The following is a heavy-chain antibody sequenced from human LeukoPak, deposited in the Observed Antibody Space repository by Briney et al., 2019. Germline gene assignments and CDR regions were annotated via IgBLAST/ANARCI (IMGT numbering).Heavy chain of an antibody. D-gene: IGHD4-17*01. CDR2: FDPEDGET. CDR3: ATAIYGAGMGDS. V-gene: IGHV1-24*01. J-gene: IGHJ4*02. CDR1: GYTLTELS. Sequence: ASVKVSCKVSGYTLTELSMHWVRQAPGKGLEWMGGFDPEDGETIYAQKFQGRVTMTEDTSTDTAYMELSSLRSEDTAVYYCATAIYGAGMGDSWGQGTPVTVSS.